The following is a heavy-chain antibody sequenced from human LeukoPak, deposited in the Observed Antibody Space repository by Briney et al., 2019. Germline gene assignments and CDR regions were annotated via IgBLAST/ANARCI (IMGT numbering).Heavy chain of an antibody. D-gene: IGHD2-15*01. Sequence: GGSLRLSCAASGFTFSSYAMSWVRQAPGKGLEWVSAISGSGGSTYYADSVKGRFTISRDNSKNTLYPQMNSLRAEDTAVYYCAKDRRDIVVVVAATIPYYFDYWGQGTLVTVSS. J-gene: IGHJ4*02. CDR2: ISGSGGST. V-gene: IGHV3-23*01. CDR1: GFTFSSYA. CDR3: AKDRRDIVVVVAATIPYYFDY.